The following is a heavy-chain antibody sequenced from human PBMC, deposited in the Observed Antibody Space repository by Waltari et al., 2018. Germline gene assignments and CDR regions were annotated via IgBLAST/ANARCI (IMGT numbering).Heavy chain of an antibody. Sequence: EVQLVESGGGLVKPGGSLRLSCAASGFTFSNYRMNWVLQAGGKGWGLVSYIGMRGDSITSTRSWEAHITTSRDNAPNSLYFGRNSLGAEDTARYYCARERIPSNRWGRPSGGMDVLGPGTTVTLSS. J-gene: IGHJ6*02. V-gene: IGHV3-21*05. CDR2: IGMRGDSI. CDR3: ARERIPSNRWGRPSGGMDV. CDR1: GFTFSNYR. D-gene: IGHD3-10*01.